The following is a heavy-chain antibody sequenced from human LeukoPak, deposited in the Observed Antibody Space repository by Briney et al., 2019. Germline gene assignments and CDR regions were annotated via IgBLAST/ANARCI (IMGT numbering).Heavy chain of an antibody. J-gene: IGHJ5*02. V-gene: IGHV1-2*02. D-gene: IGHD6-19*01. Sequence: ASVKVCCKPSGYTFTGYYMHWVRQAPGQGLEWMGWINPNSGGTNYAQKFQGRVTMTRDTSISTAYMELSRLRSDDTAVYYCARDQQWRLSNWFDPWGQGTLVTVSS. CDR1: GYTFTGYY. CDR3: ARDQQWRLSNWFDP. CDR2: INPNSGGT.